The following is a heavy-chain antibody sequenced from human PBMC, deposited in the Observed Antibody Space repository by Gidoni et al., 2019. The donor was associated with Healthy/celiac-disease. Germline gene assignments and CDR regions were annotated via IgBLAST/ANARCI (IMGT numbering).Heavy chain of an antibody. CDR2: ISYDGSNK. CDR3: AREPPRADDAFDI. CDR1: GFTFSSYA. V-gene: IGHV3-30-3*01. J-gene: IGHJ3*02. Sequence: QVQLVESVVGVVPPGRSLSLSCAASGFTFSSYAMHWVRQAPGKGLEWVAVISYDGSNKYYADSVKGRFTISRDNSKNTLYLQMNSLRAEDTAVYYCAREPPRADDAFDIWGQGTMVTVSS.